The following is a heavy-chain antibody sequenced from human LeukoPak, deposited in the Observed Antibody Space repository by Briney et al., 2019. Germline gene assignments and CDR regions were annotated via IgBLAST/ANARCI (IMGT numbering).Heavy chain of an antibody. V-gene: IGHV4-59*01. D-gene: IGHD6-19*01. Sequence: SETLSLTCIVSGGSISSYYWSWIRQPPGKGLEWIGYIYYSGSTNYNPSLKSRVTISVDTSKNQFSLKLSSVTAADTAVYYCARGQWLVHFDYWGQGTLVTVSS. CDR3: ARGQWLVHFDY. CDR2: IYYSGST. CDR1: GGSISSYY. J-gene: IGHJ4*02.